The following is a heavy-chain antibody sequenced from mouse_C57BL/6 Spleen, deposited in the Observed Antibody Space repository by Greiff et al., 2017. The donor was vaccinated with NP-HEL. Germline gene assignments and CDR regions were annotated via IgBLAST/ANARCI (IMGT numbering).Heavy chain of an antibody. CDR1: GYTFTEYT. CDR3: ARHEGGLKYYYAMDY. J-gene: IGHJ4*01. V-gene: IGHV1-62-2*01. CDR2: FYPGSGSI. Sequence: VKLMESGAELVKPGASVKLSCKASGYTFTEYTIHWVKQRSGQGLEWIGWFYPGSGSIKYNEKFKDKATLTADKSSSTVYMELSRLTSEDSAVYFCARHEGGLKYYYAMDYWGQGTSVTVSS.